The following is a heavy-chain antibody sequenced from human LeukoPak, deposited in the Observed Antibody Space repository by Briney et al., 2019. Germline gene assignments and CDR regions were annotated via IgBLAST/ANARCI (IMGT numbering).Heavy chain of an antibody. Sequence: GGSLRLSCAVSGFSFSSFAMHWVRQAPGKGLEWVALIWYDGSKTYYADSVKGRFTVSRDSAKTTLYLQMNSLRAEDKAVYYCARVIDTSSTPPVYWGQGTLVTVSP. CDR3: ARVIDTSSTPPVY. V-gene: IGHV3-33*01. D-gene: IGHD6-6*01. J-gene: IGHJ4*02. CDR1: GFSFSSFA. CDR2: IWYDGSKT.